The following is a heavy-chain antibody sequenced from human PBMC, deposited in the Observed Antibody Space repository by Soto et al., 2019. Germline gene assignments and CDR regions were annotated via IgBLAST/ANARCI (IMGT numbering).Heavy chain of an antibody. J-gene: IGHJ6*02. V-gene: IGHV4-4*02. CDR1: GGSISSSNW. Sequence: QVQLQESGPGLVKPSGTLSLTCAVSGGSISSSNWWSWVHQPPGKGLEWIGEIYHSGSTNYTPSLKSRVTISVDKSKNQFSLKLSSVTAADTAVYYCARLRSSRGYYYYGMDVWGQGTTVTVSS. CDR2: IYHSGST. CDR3: ARLRSSRGYYYYGMDV.